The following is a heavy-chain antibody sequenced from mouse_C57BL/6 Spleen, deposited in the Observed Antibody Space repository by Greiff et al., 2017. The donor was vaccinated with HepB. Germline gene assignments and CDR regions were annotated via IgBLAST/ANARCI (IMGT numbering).Heavy chain of an antibody. V-gene: IGHV5-9-1*02. D-gene: IGHD1-1*01. Sequence: DVKLVESGEGLVKPGGSLKLSCAASGFTFSSYAMSWVRQTPEKRLEWVAYISSGGDYIYYADTVKGRFTISRDNSRNTLYLQISSLTSEDTAMYYCTRDSTTCYGSFYAMDYWGQGTSVTVSS. J-gene: IGHJ4*01. CDR2: ISSGGDYI. CDR1: GFTFSSYA. CDR3: TRDSTTCYGSFYAMDY.